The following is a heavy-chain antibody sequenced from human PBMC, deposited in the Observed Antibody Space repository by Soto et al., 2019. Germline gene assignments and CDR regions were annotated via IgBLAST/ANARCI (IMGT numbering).Heavy chain of an antibody. V-gene: IGHV4-31*03. CDR2: SNYTGNT. D-gene: IGHD6-13*01. J-gene: IGHJ4*01. CDR3: ATSGYGSSDFDR. CDR1: HVSVSSDPFY. Sequence: TLSLTCTVSHVSVSSDPFYWTWLGQHPGKGLEWIGYSNYTGNTYYRPSLKSRVSISINTSQNQFSLRLNSVTAADTDVYYCATSGYGSSDFDRWGQGTLVTVSS.